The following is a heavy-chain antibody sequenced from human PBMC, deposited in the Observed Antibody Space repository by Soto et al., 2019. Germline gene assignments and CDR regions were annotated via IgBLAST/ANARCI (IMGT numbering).Heavy chain of an antibody. V-gene: IGHV3-74*01. D-gene: IGHD3-10*01. Sequence: LRLSCAASGFTFSSYWMHWVRQAPGKGLVWVSRINSDGSSTSYADSVKGRFTISRDNAKNTLYLQMNSLRAEDTAVYYCSVRNYYYYGMDVWGQGTTVTVS. CDR2: INSDGSST. CDR3: SVRNYYYYGMDV. J-gene: IGHJ6*02. CDR1: GFTFSSYW.